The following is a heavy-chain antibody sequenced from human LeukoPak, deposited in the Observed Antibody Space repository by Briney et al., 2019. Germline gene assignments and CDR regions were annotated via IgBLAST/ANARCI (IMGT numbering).Heavy chain of an antibody. CDR3: ARGPYSGKPIGY. CDR2: ISCDGSNK. J-gene: IGHJ4*02. D-gene: IGHD1-26*01. V-gene: IGHV3-30-3*01. CDR1: GFTFSSYA. Sequence: GGSLRLSCAASGFTFSSYAMHWVRQAPGKGLEWVAVISCDGSNKYYADSVKGRFTISRDNSKNTLYLQMNSLRAEDTAVYYCARGPYSGKPIGYWGQGTLVTVSS.